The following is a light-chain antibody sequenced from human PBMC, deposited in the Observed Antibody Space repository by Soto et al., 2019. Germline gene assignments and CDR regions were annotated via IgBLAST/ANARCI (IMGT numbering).Light chain of an antibody. Sequence: EIVLTQSPGTLSLSPGERATLSCRASQSVSSNFLAWYQEKPGQAPRLLIYGASSRATGIPDRFSGSGSGTDFTLTISRVEPEDFAVYYCQQYGTSSEATFGGGTKVDIK. CDR3: QQYGTSSEAT. CDR2: GAS. CDR1: QSVSSNF. V-gene: IGKV3-20*01. J-gene: IGKJ4*01.